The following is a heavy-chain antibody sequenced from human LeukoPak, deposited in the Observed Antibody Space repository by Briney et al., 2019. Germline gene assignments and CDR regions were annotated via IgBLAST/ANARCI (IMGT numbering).Heavy chain of an antibody. CDR1: GFTFSSYG. J-gene: IGHJ4*02. CDR2: IRYDGSNK. V-gene: IGHV3-30*02. CDR3: AKGVGYCSGGSCQQFDY. Sequence: GGSLRLSCAASGFTFSSYGIHWVRQAPGKGLEWVAFIRYDGSNKYYADSVKGRFTISRDNSKNTLYLQMNSLRAEDTAVYYCAKGVGYCSGGSCQQFDYWGQGTLVTVSS. D-gene: IGHD2-15*01.